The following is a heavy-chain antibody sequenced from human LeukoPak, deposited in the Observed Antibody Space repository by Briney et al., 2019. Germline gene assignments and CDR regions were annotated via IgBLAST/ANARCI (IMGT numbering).Heavy chain of an antibody. D-gene: IGHD5-18*01. V-gene: IGHV1-69*06. J-gene: IGHJ4*02. CDR3: ATRLHSRYNYGYRLLWDY. CDR2: IIPILGTS. Sequence: ASVKVSCKASGGTFSNHAVSWVRQAPGQGLEWVGGIIPILGTSNYAQKFRFRVTITADKSTNTAYMYLSSLTSEDTAVYYCATRLHSRYNYGYRLLWDYWGQGTLVTVSS. CDR1: GGTFSNHA.